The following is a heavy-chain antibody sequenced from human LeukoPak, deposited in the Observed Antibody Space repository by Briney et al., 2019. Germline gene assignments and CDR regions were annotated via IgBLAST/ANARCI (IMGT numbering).Heavy chain of an antibody. D-gene: IGHD3-22*01. Sequence: SETLSLTCTVSGGSFSSSDYYWGWIRQPPGKGLEWIGSIHYSGTTYYNPSLKSRVTISVDTSKNQFSLKLRSVTAADTAVYYCARVTGYMIEDYFDYWGQGTLVTVSS. CDR1: GGSFSSSDYY. CDR3: ARVTGYMIEDYFDY. CDR2: IHYSGTT. V-gene: IGHV4-39*07. J-gene: IGHJ4*02.